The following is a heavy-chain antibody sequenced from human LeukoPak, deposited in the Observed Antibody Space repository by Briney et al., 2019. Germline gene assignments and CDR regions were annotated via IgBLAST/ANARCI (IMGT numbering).Heavy chain of an antibody. J-gene: IGHJ4*02. CDR3: ASLGTPLY. V-gene: IGHV3-7*05. D-gene: IGHD1-14*01. CDR1: GFTFSSYW. CDR2: IKQDGSEK. Sequence: GGSLRLSCAASGFTFSSYWMSWVRQAPGKGLEWAANIKQDGSEKYYVDSVKGRFTVSRDNAKNSLYLQMNNLRAEDTAVYYCASLGTPLYWGQGTLVIVSS.